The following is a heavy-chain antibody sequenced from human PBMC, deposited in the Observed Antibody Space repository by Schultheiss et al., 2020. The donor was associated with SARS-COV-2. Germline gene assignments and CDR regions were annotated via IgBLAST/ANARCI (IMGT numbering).Heavy chain of an antibody. Sequence: GESLKISCSASGFAFSTNNMHWVRQAPGKGLEWVSAISGSGGSTYYADSVKGRFTISRDNAKNSLYLQMNSLRAEDTAVYYCARDLPDYWGQGTLVTVSS. CDR2: ISGSGGST. CDR1: GFAFSTNN. CDR3: ARDLPDY. J-gene: IGHJ4*02. V-gene: IGHV3-21*01.